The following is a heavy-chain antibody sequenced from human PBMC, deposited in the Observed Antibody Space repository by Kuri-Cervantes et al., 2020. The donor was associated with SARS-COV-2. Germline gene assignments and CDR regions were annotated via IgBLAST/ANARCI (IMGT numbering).Heavy chain of an antibody. V-gene: IGHV3-21*04. J-gene: IGHJ4*02. Sequence: GESLMIYCAAAGFTFSSYSMNWVRQAPGKGLEWVSSISSSSSYIYYADSVKGRFTISRYNSKNTLYLQMNSRRAEDTAVYYWAREPYSSSWYYFDYWGQGTLVTVSS. CDR1: GFTFSSYS. D-gene: IGHD6-13*01. CDR3: AREPYSSSWYYFDY. CDR2: ISSSSSYI.